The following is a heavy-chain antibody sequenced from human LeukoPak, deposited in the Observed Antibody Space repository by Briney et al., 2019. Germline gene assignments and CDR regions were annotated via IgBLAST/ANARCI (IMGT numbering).Heavy chain of an antibody. CDR3: ARAYYDFWSGYPLDV. D-gene: IGHD3-3*01. CDR2: ISSSSYI. CDR1: GFTFSSYS. J-gene: IGHJ6*04. Sequence: GGSLRLSCAASGFTFSSYSMNWVRQAPGKGLEWVSSISSSSYIYYADSVKGRFTISRDNAKNSLYLQMNSLRAEDTAVYYCARAYYDFWSGYPLDVWGKGTTVTVSS. V-gene: IGHV3-21*01.